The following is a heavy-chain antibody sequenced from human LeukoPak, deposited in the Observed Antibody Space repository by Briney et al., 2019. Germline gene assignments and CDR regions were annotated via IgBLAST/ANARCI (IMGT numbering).Heavy chain of an antibody. V-gene: IGHV4-39*01. CDR2: IYYSGST. CDR3: ARHPEFLRDFDY. J-gene: IGHJ4*02. Sequence: PSETLSLTSTVSGGSISSSSYYWGWIRQPPGKGLEWNGSIYYSGSTYYNPSLKSRVTISVDTSKNQFSLKLGSVTAADTAVYYCARHPEFLRDFDYWGQGTLVTVSS. CDR1: GGSISSSSYY. D-gene: IGHD1-14*01.